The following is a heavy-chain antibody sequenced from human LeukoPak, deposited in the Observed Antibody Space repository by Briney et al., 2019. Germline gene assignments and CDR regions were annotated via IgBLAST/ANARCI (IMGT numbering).Heavy chain of an antibody. J-gene: IGHJ4*02. CDR3: VRIRGYSFGYFDY. CDR2: ISWNSCSI. V-gene: IGHV3-9*01. Sequence: PGGSLRLSCAASGFTFDDYAMHWVRQAPGKGLEWVSGISWNSCSIGYADSVKGRFTISRDNAKNSLYLQMNNLRAEDTALYYCVRIRGYSFGYFDYWGQGTLVTVSS. D-gene: IGHD5-18*01. CDR1: GFTFDDYA.